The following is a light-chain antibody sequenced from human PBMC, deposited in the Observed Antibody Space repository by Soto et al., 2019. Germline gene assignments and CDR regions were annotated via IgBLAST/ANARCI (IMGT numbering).Light chain of an antibody. J-gene: IGLJ1*01. Sequence: QSALTQPASVSGSPGQSITISCTGTSSDVGSYNLVSWYQQHPGKAPKLMIYEGSKRPSGVSNRFSGSKSGNTASLTISGLQSENEADYYCSSYAGSSTFVVGTGTKLTAL. CDR3: SSYAGSSTFV. CDR1: SSDVGSYNL. CDR2: EGS. V-gene: IGLV2-23*03.